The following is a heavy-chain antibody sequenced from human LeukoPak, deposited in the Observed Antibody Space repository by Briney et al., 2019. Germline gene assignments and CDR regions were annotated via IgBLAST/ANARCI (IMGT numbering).Heavy chain of an antibody. Sequence: GGSLRLSCAASGFTFSSYSMNWVRQAPGKGLEWVSGTSDRGDYTYYADSVKGRFTISRDSSKNTLFLQMNSLRAEDTALYFCARKAQYNGHYPLDYWGQGTLVTVSS. CDR1: GFTFSSYS. CDR2: TSDRGDYT. V-gene: IGHV3-23*01. D-gene: IGHD1-7*01. J-gene: IGHJ4*02. CDR3: ARKAQYNGHYPLDY.